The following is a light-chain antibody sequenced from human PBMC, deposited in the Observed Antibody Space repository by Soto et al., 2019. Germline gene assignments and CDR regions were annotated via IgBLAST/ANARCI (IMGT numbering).Light chain of an antibody. Sequence: EIVLTQSPGTLSLSPGERATLSCRAGQSVSSSNLAWYQQKPGQAPRLLIYGASSRATGIPDRFSGSGSGTDFTLTISRLEPEDFAVYYCQQYGSSRLTFGGGTKVEIK. J-gene: IGKJ4*01. CDR3: QQYGSSRLT. V-gene: IGKV3-20*01. CDR2: GAS. CDR1: QSVSSSN.